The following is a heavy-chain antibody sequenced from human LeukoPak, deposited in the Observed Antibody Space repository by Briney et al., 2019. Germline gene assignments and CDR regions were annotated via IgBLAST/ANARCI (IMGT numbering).Heavy chain of an antibody. CDR1: GFTFSSYA. CDR2: IKSTGSST. Sequence: GGSPRLSCAASGFTFSSYAMSWVRQAPGKGLEWVSSIKSTGSSTYYGDAVKGRFTISRDNSENTLYLQMHSLRAEDTGLYYCAKDRREGYPRDSFDVWGQGTAVTVSS. CDR3: AKDRREGYPRDSFDV. J-gene: IGHJ3*01. V-gene: IGHV3-23*05. D-gene: IGHD5-24*01.